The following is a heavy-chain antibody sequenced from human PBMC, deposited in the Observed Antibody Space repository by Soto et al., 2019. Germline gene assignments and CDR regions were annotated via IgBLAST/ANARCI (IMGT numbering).Heavy chain of an antibody. CDR3: ARDRTGYSSGWYSDAFDI. CDR1: GGTFSSYT. J-gene: IGHJ3*02. D-gene: IGHD6-19*01. V-gene: IGHV1-69*04. CDR2: IIPILGIA. Sequence: GASVKVSCKASGGTFSSYTISWVRQAPGQGLEWMGRIIPILGIANYAQKFQGRVTITADKSTSTAYMELSSLRSEDTAVYYCARDRTGYSSGWYSDAFDIWGQGTMVTVSS.